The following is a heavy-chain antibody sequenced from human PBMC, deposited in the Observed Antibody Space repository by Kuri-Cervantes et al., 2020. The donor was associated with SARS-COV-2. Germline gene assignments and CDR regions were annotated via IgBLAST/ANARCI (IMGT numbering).Heavy chain of an antibody. CDR2: ISYDGSNK. CDR1: GFTFSSYA. Sequence: GGSLRLSCAASGFTFSSYAMHWVRQAPGKGLEWVAVISYDGSNKYYADAVKGRFTISRDNSKNTLYLQMNSLRAEDTAVYYCAREADTIFGVDELFDYWGQGTLVTVSS. D-gene: IGHD3-3*01. V-gene: IGHV3-30*04. J-gene: IGHJ4*01. CDR3: AREADTIFGVDELFDY.